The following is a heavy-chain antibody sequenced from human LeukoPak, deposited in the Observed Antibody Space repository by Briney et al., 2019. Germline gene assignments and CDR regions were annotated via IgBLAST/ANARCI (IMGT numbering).Heavy chain of an antibody. J-gene: IGHJ4*02. CDR1: GYSFTTYG. CDR2: ISAYNGNT. V-gene: IGHV1-18*01. Sequence: ASVKVSCKASGYSFTTYGFSWVRQAPGQGLEWMGWISAYNGNTNYAQKLQGRVTMTTDTSTSTAYMELSSLRSEDTAVYYCASEAATGYYFDYWGQGTLVTVSS. CDR3: ASEAATGYYFDY. D-gene: IGHD2-15*01.